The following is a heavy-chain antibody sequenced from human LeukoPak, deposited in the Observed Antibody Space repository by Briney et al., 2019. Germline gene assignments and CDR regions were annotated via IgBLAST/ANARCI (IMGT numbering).Heavy chain of an antibody. CDR2: TYYRSKWYN. CDR1: GDSVSSNSAA. J-gene: IGHJ3*02. V-gene: IGHV6-1*01. Sequence: TSQTLSLTCAISGDSVSSNSAAWNWIRQSPSRGLEWLGRTYYRSKWYNDYAVSVKSRITINPDTSKNQFSLKLSSVTAADTAVYYCARGGPHMIGADRGAFDIWGQGTMVTVSS. CDR3: ARGGPHMIGADRGAFDI. D-gene: IGHD2-21*01.